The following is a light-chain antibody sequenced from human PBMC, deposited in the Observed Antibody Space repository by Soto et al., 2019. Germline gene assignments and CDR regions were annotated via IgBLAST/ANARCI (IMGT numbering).Light chain of an antibody. CDR2: LGS. CDR1: QRLLHSTGNKY. CDR3: MQGLKTPPT. Sequence: DIVMTQSPLSLPVTPGEPASISCRSSQRLLHSTGNKYLAWYLQKPGQSPHLLIYLGSNRASGVPERFSGSGSGTDITLKISRVEAEDVGVYYCMQGLKTPPTFGQGTKLEIK. V-gene: IGKV2-28*01. J-gene: IGKJ2*01.